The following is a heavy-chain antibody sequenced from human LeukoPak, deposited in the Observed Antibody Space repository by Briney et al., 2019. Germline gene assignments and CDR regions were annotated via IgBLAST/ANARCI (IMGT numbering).Heavy chain of an antibody. Sequence: SETLSLTCTVSGGSISSYYWSWIRQPAGKGLEWIGRIYTSGSTNYNPSLKSRVTMSVDTSKNRFSLKLSSVTAADTAVYYCARSGRGYYDSSGYYTALDYWGQGTLVTVSS. CDR3: ARSGRGYYDSSGYYTALDY. V-gene: IGHV4-4*07. D-gene: IGHD3-22*01. CDR1: GGSISSYY. J-gene: IGHJ4*02. CDR2: IYTSGST.